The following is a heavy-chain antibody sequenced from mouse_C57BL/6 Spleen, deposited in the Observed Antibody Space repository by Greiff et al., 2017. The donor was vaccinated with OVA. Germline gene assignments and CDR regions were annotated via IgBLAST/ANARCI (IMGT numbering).Heavy chain of an antibody. CDR2: IYPRSGNT. V-gene: IGHV1-81*01. J-gene: IGHJ4*01. CDR1: GYTFTSYG. D-gene: IGHD2-3*01. CDR3: ARSGDGYNYYAMDY. Sequence: LVESGAELARPGASVKLSCKASGYTFTSYGISWVKQRTGQGLEWIGEIYPRSGNTYYNETFKGKATLTADKSSSTAYMELRSLTSEDSAVYCCARSGDGYNYYAMDYWGQGTSVTVSS.